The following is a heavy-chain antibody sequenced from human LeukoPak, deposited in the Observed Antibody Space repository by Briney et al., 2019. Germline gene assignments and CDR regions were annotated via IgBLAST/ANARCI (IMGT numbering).Heavy chain of an antibody. CDR1: GFTFSTYW. J-gene: IGHJ4*02. CDR3: ASGYSSSWATFDY. D-gene: IGHD6-13*01. Sequence: GGSLRLSCAASGFTFSTYWMTWVRQAPGKGLEWVANIKPDGSEKYYVDSVKGRFTISRDNAKNSLYLQMNSLRAEDTAVYFCASGYSSSWATFDYWGRGTLVTVSS. CDR2: IKPDGSEK. V-gene: IGHV3-7*01.